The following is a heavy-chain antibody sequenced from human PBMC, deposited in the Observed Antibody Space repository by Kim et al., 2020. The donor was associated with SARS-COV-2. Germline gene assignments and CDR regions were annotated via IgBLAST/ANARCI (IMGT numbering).Heavy chain of an antibody. V-gene: IGHV3-33*01. D-gene: IGHD2-8*01. Sequence: GGSLRLSCAASGFTFSSYGMHWVRQAPGKGLEWVAVIWYDGSNKYYADSVKGRFTISRDNSKNTLYLQMNSLRAEDTAVYYCARGEDCTNGVCWPWFDPWGQGTLVTVSS. J-gene: IGHJ5*02. CDR1: GFTFSSYG. CDR2: IWYDGSNK. CDR3: ARGEDCTNGVCWPWFDP.